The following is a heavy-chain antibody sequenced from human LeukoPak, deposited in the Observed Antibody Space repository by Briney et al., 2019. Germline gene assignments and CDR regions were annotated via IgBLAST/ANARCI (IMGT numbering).Heavy chain of an antibody. D-gene: IGHD1-20*01. CDR2: IIPIFGTA. Sequence: SVKVSCKASGGTFSSYAISWVRQAPGQGLEWMGGIIPIFGTANYAQKFQGRVTITADESTRTAYMELSSLRSEDTAVYYCARAINWNDVANWFDPWGQGTLVTVSS. CDR1: GGTFSSYA. J-gene: IGHJ5*02. V-gene: IGHV1-69*01. CDR3: ARAINWNDVANWFDP.